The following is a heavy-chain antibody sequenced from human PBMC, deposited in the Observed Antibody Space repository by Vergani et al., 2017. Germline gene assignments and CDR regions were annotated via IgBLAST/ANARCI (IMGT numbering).Heavy chain of an antibody. D-gene: IGHD5-18*01. CDR2: ISWHSGSI. J-gene: IGHJ4*02. V-gene: IGHV3-9*01. CDR3: AVGDTAMATGY. CDR1: GFTFDDYA. Sequence: EVQLVESGGGLVQPGRSLRLSCAASGFTFDDYAMHWVRQAPGKGLEWVSGISWHSGSIGYADSVKGRFTISRDNAKNSLYLQMNSLRAEDTALYYCAVGDTAMATGYWGQGTLVTVSS.